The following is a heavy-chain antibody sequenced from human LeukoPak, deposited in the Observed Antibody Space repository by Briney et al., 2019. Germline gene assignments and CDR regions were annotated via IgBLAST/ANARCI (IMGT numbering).Heavy chain of an antibody. CDR1: GFTFSNAW. D-gene: IGHD1-26*01. J-gene: IGHJ4*02. CDR3: ATWSNAWEFDY. CDR2: IKGRTDGATT. Sequence: PGGSLRLSCAASGFTFSNAWMSWLRQAPGKGLEWVARIKGRTDGATTDYAAPVKGRFTISRDDSESTLYLQMNSLKTEDTAVYYCATWSNAWEFDYWGQGTLVSVSS. V-gene: IGHV3-15*01.